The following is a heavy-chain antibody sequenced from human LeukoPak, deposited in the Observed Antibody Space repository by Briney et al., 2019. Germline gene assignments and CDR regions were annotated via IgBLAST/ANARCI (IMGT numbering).Heavy chain of an antibody. CDR3: ARVWGSDCSGGSCPTAFDI. CDR2: IYYSGST. D-gene: IGHD2-15*01. J-gene: IGHJ3*02. Sequence: SETLSLTCTVSGGSISSGDYYWSWIRQPPGKGLEWIGYIYYSGSTYYNPSLKSRVTISVDTSKNQFSLKLSSVTAADTAVYYCARVWGSDCSGGSCPTAFDIWGQGTMVTASS. V-gene: IGHV4-30-4*01. CDR1: GGSISSGDYY.